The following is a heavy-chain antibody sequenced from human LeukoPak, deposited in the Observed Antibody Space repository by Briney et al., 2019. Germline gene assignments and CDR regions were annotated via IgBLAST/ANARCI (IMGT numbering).Heavy chain of an antibody. CDR2: ISSSHDST. CDR1: GFTFSNFA. J-gene: IGHJ4*02. D-gene: IGHD3-22*01. V-gene: IGHV3-23*01. Sequence: GGSLRLFCAASGFTFSNFAMSWVRRAPGKGLEWVSSISSSHDSTYTADSVKGRFTISRDNSKDTLYLQMNSLRAEDTAVYYCAKVPYDISGYYYSYYFDYWGQGTLVTVSS. CDR3: AKVPYDISGYYYSYYFDY.